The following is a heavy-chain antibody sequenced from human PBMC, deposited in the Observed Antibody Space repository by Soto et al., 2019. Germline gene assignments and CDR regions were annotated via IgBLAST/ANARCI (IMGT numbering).Heavy chain of an antibody. CDR2: INPSAGST. CDR1: GYTFTNYY. D-gene: IGHD1-1*01. V-gene: IGHV1-46*01. J-gene: IGHJ4*02. CDR3: ARDLRHDSSSYPPDY. Sequence: GASVKVSCKASGYTFTNYYMHWVRQAPGQGLERMGIINPSAGSTSYAQKFQGRVTMTRDPSTSTVYMELSSLRSGDTAVYYCARDLRHDSSSYPPDYWAQRTLVTVSS.